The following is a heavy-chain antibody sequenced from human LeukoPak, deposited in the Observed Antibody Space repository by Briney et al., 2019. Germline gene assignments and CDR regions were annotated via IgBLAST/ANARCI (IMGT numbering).Heavy chain of an antibody. D-gene: IGHD5-24*01. V-gene: IGHV3-7*01. CDR1: GFTFSSYW. CDR3: ARMASYYFYTDV. J-gene: IGHJ6*03. Sequence: PGGSLRLSCVVSGFTFSSYWINWVRQAPGKGLEWVANIKQDGSEKYYVDSVKGRFTISRDNAKNSVYLQMNSLRAEDMAVYYCARMASYYFYTDVWGKGTTVTVSS. CDR2: IKQDGSEK.